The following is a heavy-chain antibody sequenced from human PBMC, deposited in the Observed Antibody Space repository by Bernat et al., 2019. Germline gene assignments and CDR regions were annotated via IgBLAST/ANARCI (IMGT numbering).Heavy chain of an antibody. J-gene: IGHJ4*02. CDR2: ISGSGGST. D-gene: IGHD5-24*01. V-gene: IGHV3-23*01. Sequence: EVQLLESGGGLVQPGGSLRLSCAASGFTFSSYAMSWVRHAPGKGLEWVSAISGSGGSTYYADSVKGRFTISRDNSKNTLYLQMNSLRAEDTAVYYCAKSNGYNLGYFDYWGQGTLVTVSS. CDR3: AKSNGYNLGYFDY. CDR1: GFTFSSYA.